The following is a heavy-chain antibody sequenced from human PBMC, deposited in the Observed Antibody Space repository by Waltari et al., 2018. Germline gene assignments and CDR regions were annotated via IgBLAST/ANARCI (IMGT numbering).Heavy chain of an antibody. CDR3: AKSGTVVTGHFDY. CDR1: GFTFSSYA. D-gene: IGHD2-15*01. Sequence: EVQLLESGGGLVQPGGSLRLSCAASGFTFSSYAMSWVRQAPGKGLEWVSAISGSGGSTYYTDSVKGRFTISRDNSKNTLYLQMNSLRAEDTAVYYCAKSGTVVTGHFDYWGQGTLVTVSS. CDR2: ISGSGGST. J-gene: IGHJ4*02. V-gene: IGHV3-23*01.